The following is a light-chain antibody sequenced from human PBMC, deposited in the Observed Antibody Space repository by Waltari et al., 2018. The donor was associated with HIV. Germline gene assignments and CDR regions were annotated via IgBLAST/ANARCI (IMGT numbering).Light chain of an antibody. Sequence: QSVLTQPPSVSAAPRQRVTISCSGGSSNIGVNYVYWYQQFPGTAPTLLIYDNNKRPSGIPYRFSGSKSGTSATLGIIGLQTGDDADYYCAAWDGSLLAMVFGGGTKLTVL. V-gene: IGLV1-51*01. CDR2: DNN. CDR3: AAWDGSLLAMV. J-gene: IGLJ2*01. CDR1: SSNIGVNY.